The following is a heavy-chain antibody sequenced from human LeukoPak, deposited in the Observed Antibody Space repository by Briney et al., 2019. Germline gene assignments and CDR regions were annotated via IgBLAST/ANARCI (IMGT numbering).Heavy chain of an antibody. D-gene: IGHD3-22*01. CDR1: GDSIISYY. V-gene: IGHV4-59*08. CDR2: IYYSGIT. CDR3: ARRGLYDSTGYYSFDY. J-gene: IGHJ4*02. Sequence: SETLSLTCTVSGDSIISYYWSWIRPPPGMGLEWIGYIYYSGITNYNPSLTSLVSISVDTSKNQFSLKLSSVTAADTAVYYCARRGLYDSTGYYSFDYWGQRSLVTVSS.